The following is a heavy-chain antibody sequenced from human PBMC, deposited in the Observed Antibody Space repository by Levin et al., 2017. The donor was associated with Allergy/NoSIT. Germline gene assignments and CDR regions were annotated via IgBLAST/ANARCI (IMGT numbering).Heavy chain of an antibody. J-gene: IGHJ6*02. CDR3: ARGKAVAGHYYYYGMDV. Sequence: ASVKVSCKASGYTFTSYAMHWVRQAPGQRLEWMGWINAGNGNTKYSQKFQGRVTITRDTSASTAYMELSSLRSEDTAVYYCARGKAVAGHYYYYGMDVWGQGTTVTVSS. D-gene: IGHD6-19*01. CDR2: INAGNGNT. V-gene: IGHV1-3*01. CDR1: GYTFTSYA.